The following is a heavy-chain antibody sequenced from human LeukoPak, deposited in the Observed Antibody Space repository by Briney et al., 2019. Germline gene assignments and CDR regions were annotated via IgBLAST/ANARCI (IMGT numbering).Heavy chain of an antibody. CDR1: GFTFSSYE. CDR2: ISSSGSTI. J-gene: IGHJ4*02. CDR3: AKGIAAAGGPCAY. V-gene: IGHV3-48*03. Sequence: GGSLRLSCAASGFTFSSYEMNWVRQAPGKGLEWVSYISSSGSTIYYADSVKGRFTISRDNAKNSLYLQMNSLRAEDTAVYYCAKGIAAAGGPCAYWGRGTLVTVSS. D-gene: IGHD6-25*01.